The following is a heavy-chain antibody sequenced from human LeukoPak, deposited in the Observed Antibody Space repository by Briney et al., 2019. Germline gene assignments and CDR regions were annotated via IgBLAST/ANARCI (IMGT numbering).Heavy chain of an antibody. CDR1: GYTFTSYG. J-gene: IGHJ4*02. CDR3: ARAGVWWELLRGQQNDY. Sequence: ASVKVSCKASGYTFTSYGISWVRQAPGQGLEWMGWISAYNGNTNYAQKLQGRVTMTTDTSTSTAYMELRSLRSDDTAVYYCARAGVWWELLRGQQNDYWGQGTLVTVSS. CDR2: ISAYNGNT. D-gene: IGHD1-26*01. V-gene: IGHV1-18*01.